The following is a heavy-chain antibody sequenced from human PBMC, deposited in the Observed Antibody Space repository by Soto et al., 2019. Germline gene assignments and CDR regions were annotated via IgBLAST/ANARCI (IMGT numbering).Heavy chain of an antibody. V-gene: IGHV3-74*01. CDR3: ARPFVTTRDRPYFGLDI. D-gene: IGHD1-1*01. CDR1: GFTFSSYC. CDR2: INSDGSST. Sequence: PLRLSFSCWGFTFSSYCVHGVRQDPGKGLVCVSRINSDGSSTSYADSVKGRFTISRDNAKNTLYLQMNSLRAEDTAVYYCARPFVTTRDRPYFGLDIWGPGTTVTVSS. J-gene: IGHJ6*02.